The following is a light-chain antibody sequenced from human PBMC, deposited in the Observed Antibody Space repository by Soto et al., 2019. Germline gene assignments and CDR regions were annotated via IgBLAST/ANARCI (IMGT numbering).Light chain of an antibody. CDR1: TSDVGSYKR. V-gene: IGLV2-18*02. CDR3: SSYTSRSTYV. J-gene: IGLJ1*01. Sequence: QSALTQPPSVSGSPGQSVTIPCTGTTSDVGSYKRVSWYHQPPGTAPKLIIYAVSNLPSGVPDRFSGSKSGNTASLTISGLQSEDEGDYYCSSYTSRSTYVFGTGTKVTVL. CDR2: AVS.